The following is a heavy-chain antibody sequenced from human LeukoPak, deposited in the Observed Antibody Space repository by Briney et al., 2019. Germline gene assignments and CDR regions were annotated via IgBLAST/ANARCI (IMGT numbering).Heavy chain of an antibody. CDR1: GFTFSSYA. CDR2: ISYDGSNK. Sequence: GGSLRLSCAASGFTFSSYAMHWVRQAPGKGLEWVAVISYDGSNKYYADSVKGRFTISRDNSKNTLYLQMNSLRAEDTAVYYCARVVGITMVRGVITHDAFDIWGQGTMVTVSS. V-gene: IGHV3-30-3*01. J-gene: IGHJ3*02. D-gene: IGHD3-10*01. CDR3: ARVVGITMVRGVITHDAFDI.